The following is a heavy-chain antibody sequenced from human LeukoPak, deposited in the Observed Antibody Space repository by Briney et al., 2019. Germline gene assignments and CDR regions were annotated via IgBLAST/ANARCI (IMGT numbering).Heavy chain of an antibody. V-gene: IGHV3-33*01. Sequence: RPGGSLRLSCAASGFTFSSYGMHWVRQAPGKGLEWVAVIWYDGSNKYYADSVKGRFTISRDNSKNTLYLQMNSPRAEDTAVYYCARGLVYYDFWSGPGAFDIWGQGTMATVFS. J-gene: IGHJ3*02. CDR3: ARGLVYYDFWSGPGAFDI. D-gene: IGHD3-3*01. CDR2: IWYDGSNK. CDR1: GFTFSSYG.